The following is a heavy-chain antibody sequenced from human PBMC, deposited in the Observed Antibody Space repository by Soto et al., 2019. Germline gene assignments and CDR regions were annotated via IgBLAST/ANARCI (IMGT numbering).Heavy chain of an antibody. Sequence: SETLSLTCASSGWSFSGYYWSWNRQPPGRGLEWIGHIYHSGSTYYNPPLKTRATISIDRSKNQFSPKLSSVSAADTPVYYCARVPDRWGQGTLVNVSS. CDR3: ARVPDR. CDR2: IYHSGST. J-gene: IGHJ5*02. CDR1: GWSFSGYY. V-gene: IGHV4-34*01. D-gene: IGHD2-2*01.